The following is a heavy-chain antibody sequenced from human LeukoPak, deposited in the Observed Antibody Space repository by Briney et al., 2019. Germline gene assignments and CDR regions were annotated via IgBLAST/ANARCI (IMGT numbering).Heavy chain of an antibody. D-gene: IGHD3-16*01. CDR2: IYHSGST. Sequence: SETLSLTCAVSGGSISSGGYSWSWIRQPPGTGLEWIGYIYHSGSTYYNPSLKSRVTISVDRSKNQFSLKLSSVTAADTAVYYCARGYLGVLSYWGQGTLVTVSS. V-gene: IGHV4-30-2*01. CDR1: GGSISSGGYS. CDR3: ARGYLGVLSY. J-gene: IGHJ4*02.